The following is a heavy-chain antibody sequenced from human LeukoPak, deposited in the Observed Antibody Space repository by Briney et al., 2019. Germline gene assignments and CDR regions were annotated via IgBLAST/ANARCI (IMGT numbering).Heavy chain of an antibody. D-gene: IGHD3-16*01. Sequence: GGSLRLSCAVSGFTFSSFPFHWVRQAPGKGLEWVAAISTDGSYKYHGDSVKGRFTISRDNPMNTLYLQMNGLRPDDTAVYYCARSLIPGRWYFDLWGRGTLVTGSS. CDR1: GFTFSSFP. V-gene: IGHV3-30*04. J-gene: IGHJ2*01. CDR2: ISTDGSYK. CDR3: ARSLIPGRWYFDL.